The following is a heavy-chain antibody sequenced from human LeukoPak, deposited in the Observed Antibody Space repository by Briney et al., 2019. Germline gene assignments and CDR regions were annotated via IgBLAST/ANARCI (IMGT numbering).Heavy chain of an antibody. CDR1: GYTFTGYY. Sequence: ASVKLSCKASGYTFTGYYIHWVRQAPGQGLEWMGWINPNSGGTNYAQKFQGWVTMTRDTSISTVYMELSRLKSDDTAVYYCAKVAGYYGSVSYVFEYWGQGTLVTVS. CDR3: AKVAGYYGSVSYVFEY. V-gene: IGHV1-2*04. D-gene: IGHD3-10*01. CDR2: INPNSGGT. J-gene: IGHJ4*02.